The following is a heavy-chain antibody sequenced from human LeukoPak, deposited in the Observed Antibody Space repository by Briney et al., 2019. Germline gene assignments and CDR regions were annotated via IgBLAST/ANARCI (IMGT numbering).Heavy chain of an antibody. V-gene: IGHV3-30*02. Sequence: PGGSLRLSCGASGFTFSSYGMHWVRQAPGKGLEWVAFIRYDGSNKSYSDSVRGRFTISRDNSKNTLYLQTNSLRVEDTAVYYCAPRVVVIAAPFDYWGQGTLVTVSS. D-gene: IGHD2-21*01. CDR1: GFTFSSYG. J-gene: IGHJ4*02. CDR3: APRVVVIAAPFDY. CDR2: IRYDGSNK.